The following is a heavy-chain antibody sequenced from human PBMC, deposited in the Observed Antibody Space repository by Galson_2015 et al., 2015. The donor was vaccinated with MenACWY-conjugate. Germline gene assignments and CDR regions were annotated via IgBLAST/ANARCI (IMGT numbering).Heavy chain of an antibody. Sequence: SVKVSCKASGYTFTSYGISWVRQAPGQGLEWMGRIIPILGIANYAQKFQGRVTITADKSTSTAYMELSSLRSEDTAVYYCARGISSSEEFDYWGQGTLVTVSS. D-gene: IGHD6-6*01. V-gene: IGHV1-69*04. CDR2: IIPILGIA. J-gene: IGHJ4*02. CDR1: GYTFTSYG. CDR3: ARGISSSEEFDY.